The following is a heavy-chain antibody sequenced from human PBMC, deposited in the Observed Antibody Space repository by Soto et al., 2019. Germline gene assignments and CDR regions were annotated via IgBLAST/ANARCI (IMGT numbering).Heavy chain of an antibody. J-gene: IGHJ6*02. D-gene: IGHD5-18*01. CDR1: GFTLSDYE. CDR3: ARVRAGAANGYSGMDV. CDR2: ISTGSSTI. Sequence: GGSLRLSCRASGFTLSDYEMHWVRQAPGKGLEWVSYISTGSSTIYYADSVKGRFTISRDNAENSLFLEMKSLRTEDTAVYYCARVRAGAANGYSGMDVWGQTTTGAVSS. V-gene: IGHV3-48*03.